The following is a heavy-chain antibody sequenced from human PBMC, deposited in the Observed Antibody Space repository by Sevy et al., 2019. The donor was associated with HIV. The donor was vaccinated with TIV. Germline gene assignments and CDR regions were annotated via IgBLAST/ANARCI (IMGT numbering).Heavy chain of an antibody. CDR2: IYYSGST. V-gene: IGHV4-59*01. CDR1: GGSISSYY. CDR3: ARESHIVRLGELSSYYYYYYMDV. Sequence: SETLSLTCTVSGGSISSYYWSWIRQPPGKGLEWIGYIYYSGSTNYNPSLKSRVTISVDTSKNQFSLKLSSVTAADTAVYYCARESHIVRLGELSSYYYYYYMDVWGKGTTVTVSS. D-gene: IGHD3-16*02. J-gene: IGHJ6*03.